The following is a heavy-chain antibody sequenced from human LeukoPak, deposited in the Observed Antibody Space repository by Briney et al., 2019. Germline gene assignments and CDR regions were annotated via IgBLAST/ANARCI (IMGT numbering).Heavy chain of an antibody. CDR1: GYTFTDYY. D-gene: IGHD1-26*01. J-gene: IGHJ6*03. CDR2: INPNSGGT. V-gene: IGHV1-2*02. CDR3: ARGMEPYYYMDV. Sequence: EASVKVSCKASGYTFTDYYMHWVRQAPGQGLEWMGWINPNSGGTNYAQKFQGRVTMTRDTSISTAYMELSRLRSDDTAVYYCARGMEPYYYMDVWGKGTTVTVSS.